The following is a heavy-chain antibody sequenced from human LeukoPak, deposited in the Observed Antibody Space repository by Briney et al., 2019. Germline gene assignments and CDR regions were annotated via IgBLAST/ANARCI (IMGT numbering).Heavy chain of an antibody. J-gene: IGHJ4*02. CDR3: ARTPDYSDNSAYFDW. CDR1: GGSISSSNW. Sequence: SETLSLTCAVSGGSISSSNWWGWVRQPPGKGLEWIGEIYHSGTTNYNPSLKSRVALSIDKSKIQFSLKLSSVTAADTAMYYCARTPDYSDNSAYFDWWGQGTLVTVSS. V-gene: IGHV4-4*02. D-gene: IGHD4-23*01. CDR2: IYHSGTT.